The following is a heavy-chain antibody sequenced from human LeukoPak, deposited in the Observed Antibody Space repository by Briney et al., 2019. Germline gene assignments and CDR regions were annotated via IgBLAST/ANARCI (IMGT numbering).Heavy chain of an antibody. Sequence: SETLSLTCTVSGGSISSYYWSWIRQPPGKGLEWIGYIYYSGSTNYNPSLKSRVTISVDTSKNQFSLKLSSVTAADTAVYYCARGLGVPDSFDIWGQGTMVTVSS. CDR3: ARGLGVPDSFDI. CDR2: IYYSGST. V-gene: IGHV4-59*01. CDR1: GGSISSYY. D-gene: IGHD3-10*01. J-gene: IGHJ3*02.